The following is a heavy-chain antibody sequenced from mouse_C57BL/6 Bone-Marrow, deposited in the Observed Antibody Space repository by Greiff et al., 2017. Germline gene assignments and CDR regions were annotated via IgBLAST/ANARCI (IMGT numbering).Heavy chain of an antibody. D-gene: IGHD1-1*01. J-gene: IGHJ1*03. CDR1: GYTFTSYW. V-gene: IGHV1-59*01. CDR3: ARDITTVVATGYFDV. CDR2: IDPSDSYT. Sequence: QVQLQQPGAELVRPGTSVKLSCKASGYTFTSYWMHRVKQRPGQGLEWIGVIDPSDSYTNYNQKFKGKATLTVDTSSSTAYMQLSSLTSEDSAVYYCARDITTVVATGYFDVWGTGTTVTVSS.